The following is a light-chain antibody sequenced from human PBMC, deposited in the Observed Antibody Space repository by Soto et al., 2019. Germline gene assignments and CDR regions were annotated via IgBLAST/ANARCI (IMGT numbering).Light chain of an antibody. J-gene: IGKJ5*01. V-gene: IGKV1-39*01. CDR3: QQSYSTPRIP. CDR1: QSISSY. Sequence: DIQMTQSPSSLSASVGDRFTMACRSSQSISSYLNWYQQKPGKAPKLLIYAASSLQSGVPSRFSGSGSGTDFTLTISSLQPEDFATYYCQQSYSTPRIPFGQGTRLEIK. CDR2: AAS.